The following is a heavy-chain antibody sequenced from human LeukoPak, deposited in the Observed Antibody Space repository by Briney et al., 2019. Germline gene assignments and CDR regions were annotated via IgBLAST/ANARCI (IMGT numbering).Heavy chain of an antibody. D-gene: IGHD4-17*01. J-gene: IGHJ4*02. CDR1: GGSISSYY. CDR2: IYYSGST. CDR3: ARVTTVTTKAGFDY. Sequence: PSETLSLTCTVSGGSISSYYWSWIRQPPGKGLEWIGYIYYSGSTNYNPSLKSRVTISVDTSKNQFSLKLSSVTAADTAVYYCARVTTVTTKAGFDYWGQGTLVTVSS. V-gene: IGHV4-59*01.